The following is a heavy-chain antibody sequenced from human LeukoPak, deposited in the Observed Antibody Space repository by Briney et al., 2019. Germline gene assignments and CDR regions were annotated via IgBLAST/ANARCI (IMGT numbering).Heavy chain of an antibody. CDR1: GGSISSGDYY. V-gene: IGHV4-30-4*08. CDR3: ARVGYCSSTSCYRAYYYYYMDV. J-gene: IGHJ6*03. D-gene: IGHD2-2*02. CDR2: IYYSGST. Sequence: PSETLSLTCTVSGGSISSGDYYWSWIRQPPGKGLEWIGYIYYSGSTYYNPSLKSRVTISVDTSKNQFSLKLSSVTAADTAVYYCARVGYCSSTSCYRAYYYYYMDVWGKGTTVTVSS.